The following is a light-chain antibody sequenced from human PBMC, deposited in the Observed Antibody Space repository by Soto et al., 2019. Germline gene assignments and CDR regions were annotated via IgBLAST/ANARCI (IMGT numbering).Light chain of an antibody. V-gene: IGLV4-69*01. CDR2: LNSDGSH. CDR3: QTGGTSVV. J-gene: IGLJ2*01. Sequence: QPVLTQSPSASASLGASVKLTCTLSSGHSSYAIAWHQQQPEKGPRYLMKLNSDGSHSKGDGIPDRFSGSSSGAERYLTISRLQSEDEADYYCQTGGTSVVFGGGTKLTVL. CDR1: SGHSSYA.